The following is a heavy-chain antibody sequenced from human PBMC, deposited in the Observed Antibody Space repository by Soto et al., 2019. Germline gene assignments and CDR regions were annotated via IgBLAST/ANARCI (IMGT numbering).Heavy chain of an antibody. J-gene: IGHJ4*02. D-gene: IGHD1-26*01. V-gene: IGHV3-23*01. CDR3: ARRGSGSYYDY. Sequence: EVQLLESGGGLVQPGGSLRLSCAASGFTFSSYAMRWVRQAPVKGLEWVSAISGSGDSTYYADSVKGRFTISRDNSKNPLYLQMNSLRAENTAVYYCARRGSGSYYDYWGQGPRVTVSS. CDR1: GFTFSSYA. CDR2: ISGSGDST.